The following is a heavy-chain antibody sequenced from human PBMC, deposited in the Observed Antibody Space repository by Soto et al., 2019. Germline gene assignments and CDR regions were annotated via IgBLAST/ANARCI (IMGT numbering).Heavy chain of an antibody. CDR1: GYTFTSYD. CDR2: MNPNSGNT. Sequence: ASVKVSCKASGYTFTSYDINWVRQATGQGLEWMGWMNPNSGNTGYAQKFQGRVTMTRNTSISTAYMELSSLRSEDTAVYYCARGGFLEGPNYYYYGMDVWGQGTTVTVSS. J-gene: IGHJ6*02. D-gene: IGHD3-3*01. V-gene: IGHV1-8*01. CDR3: ARGGFLEGPNYYYYGMDV.